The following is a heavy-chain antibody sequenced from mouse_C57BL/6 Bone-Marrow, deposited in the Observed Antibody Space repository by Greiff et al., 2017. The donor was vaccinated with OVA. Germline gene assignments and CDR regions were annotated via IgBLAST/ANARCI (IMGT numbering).Heavy chain of an antibody. V-gene: IGHV5-4*03. D-gene: IGHD2-1*01. CDR2: ISDGGSYT. CDR3: ARPPLLTRGYYAMDY. J-gene: IGHJ4*01. CDR1: GFTFSSYA. Sequence: EVKLMESGGGLVKPGGSLKLSCAASGFTFSSYAMSWVRQTPEKRLEWVATISDGGSYTYYPDNVKGRFTISRDNAKNNLYLQMSHLKSEDTAMYYCARPPLLTRGYYAMDYWGQGTSVTVSS.